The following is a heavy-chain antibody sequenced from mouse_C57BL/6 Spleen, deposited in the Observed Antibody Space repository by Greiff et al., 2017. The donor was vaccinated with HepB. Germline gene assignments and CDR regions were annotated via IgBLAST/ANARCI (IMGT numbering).Heavy chain of an antibody. Sequence: QVQLQQSGAELVRPGTSVKVSCKASGYAFTNYLIEWVKQRPGQGLEWIGVINPGSGGTNYNEKFKGKATLTADKSSSTAYMQLSSLTSEDSAVYFCERGDGNYAMDYWGKGTSVPVSS. D-gene: IGHD2-1*01. CDR2: INPGSGGT. CDR1: GYAFTNYL. CDR3: ERGDGNYAMDY. V-gene: IGHV1-54*01. J-gene: IGHJ4*01.